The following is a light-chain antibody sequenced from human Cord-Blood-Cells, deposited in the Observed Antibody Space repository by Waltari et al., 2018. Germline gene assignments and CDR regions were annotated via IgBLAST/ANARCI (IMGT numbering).Light chain of an antibody. CDR3: SSYTSSSTYV. Sequence: QSALTQPASVSGSPGQSITISCTGTSSDVGGYNFVPWYQQHPGKAPKLTIYEVSNRPSGVSNRFSGSKSGNTASLTISGLQAEDEADYYCSSYTSSSTYVFGTGTKVTVL. CDR1: SSDVGGYNF. CDR2: EVS. V-gene: IGLV2-14*01. J-gene: IGLJ1*01.